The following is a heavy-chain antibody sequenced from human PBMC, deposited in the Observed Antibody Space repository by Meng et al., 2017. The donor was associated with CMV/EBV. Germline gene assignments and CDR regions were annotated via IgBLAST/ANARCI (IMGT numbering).Heavy chain of an antibody. J-gene: IGHJ6*02. V-gene: IGHV3-30*02. CDR2: IRYDGSNK. CDR3: AREASDGRFLEWLFERPPYYYYYYGMDV. CDR1: GFTFSSYG. D-gene: IGHD3-3*01. Sequence: GGSLRLSCAASGFTFSSYGMHWVRQAPGKGLEWVAFIRYDGSNKYYADSVKGRFTISRDNSKNTLYLQMNSLRAEDTAVYYCAREASDGRFLEWLFERPPYYYYYYGMDVWGQGTTVTVSS.